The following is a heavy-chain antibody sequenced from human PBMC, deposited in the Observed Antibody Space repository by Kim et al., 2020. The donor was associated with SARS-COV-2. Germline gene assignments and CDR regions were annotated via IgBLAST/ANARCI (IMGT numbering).Heavy chain of an antibody. D-gene: IGHD6-19*01. V-gene: IGHV6-1*01. CDR3: ARASVACFDY. J-gene: IGHJ4*02. CDR2: YH. Sequence: YHDYAVSVKSRITINPDTSKNQFSLQLNSVTPEDTAVYYCARASVACFDYWGQGTLVTVSS.